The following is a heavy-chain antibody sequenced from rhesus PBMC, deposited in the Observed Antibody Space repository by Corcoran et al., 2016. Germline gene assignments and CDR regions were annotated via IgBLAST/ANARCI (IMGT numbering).Heavy chain of an antibody. CDR3: ARGKYTYFDY. CDR1: GGSISSSNW. CDR2: ISGSSGST. V-gene: IGHV4-65*01. D-gene: IGHD1-44*01. J-gene: IGHJ4*01. Sequence: QVQLQESGPGLVKPSETLSLTCAVSGGSISSSNWWSWIHQPPGKGLEWIGYISGSSGSTYYNPSLKSRFTISTDTSKNQFSLKLSSVTAADTAVYYCARGKYTYFDYWGQGVLVTVSS.